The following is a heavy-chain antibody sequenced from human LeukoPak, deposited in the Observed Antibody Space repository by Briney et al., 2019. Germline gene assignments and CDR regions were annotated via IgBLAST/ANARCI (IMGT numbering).Heavy chain of an antibody. V-gene: IGHV5-51*01. Sequence: GESLKISCKGSGYSFTKYWIGWVRQMPGKGLEWTALIYPDDSDTRYNPSFQGRVTVSADRSINTAYLQWSSLKALDTAVYYCARLSGTGSYFDYWGQGTLVTGSS. D-gene: IGHD1-1*01. CDR3: ARLSGTGSYFDY. CDR2: IYPDDSDT. CDR1: GYSFTKYW. J-gene: IGHJ4*02.